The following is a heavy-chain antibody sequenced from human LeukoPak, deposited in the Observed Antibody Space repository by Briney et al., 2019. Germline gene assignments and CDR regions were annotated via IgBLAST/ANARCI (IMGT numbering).Heavy chain of an antibody. Sequence: GGSLRLSCAASGFTLSNNVMSWVRQAPGKGLEWVSSVSRRGGSIYYADSVKGRFTSSRDNSKNTLYLQMNSLRVDDTAVYYCAKRGAEVGETVAPGDYWGQGTLVTVSS. J-gene: IGHJ4*02. D-gene: IGHD1-26*01. V-gene: IGHV3-23*01. CDR1: GFTLSNNV. CDR2: VSRRGGSI. CDR3: AKRGAEVGETVAPGDY.